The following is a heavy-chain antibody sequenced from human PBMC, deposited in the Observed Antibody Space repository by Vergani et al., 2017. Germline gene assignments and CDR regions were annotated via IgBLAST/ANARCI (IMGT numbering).Heavy chain of an antibody. CDR1: GSSVHTSTHY. J-gene: IGHJ3*01. D-gene: IGHD3-16*01. V-gene: IGHV4-61*09. CDR3: VSTIWVGQSSDAYDS. CDR2: LYLGGST. Sequence: QLQESGPALVKPSQTLSLTCSVSGSSVHTSTHYWGWIRQPAGGKLEWIGHLYLGGSTDYNPSLRGRVSLFLDTSKNQFFLNLTSMTAADTALYFCVSTIWVGQSSDAYDSWGRGQRVTVSS.